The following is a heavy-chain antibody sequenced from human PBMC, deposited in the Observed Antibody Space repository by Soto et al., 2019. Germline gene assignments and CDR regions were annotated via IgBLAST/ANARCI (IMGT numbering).Heavy chain of an antibody. CDR3: ARVATTGSYYYYGMDV. J-gene: IGHJ6*02. CDR2: ISYDGSNK. D-gene: IGHD2-15*01. CDR1: GFTFSSYA. Sequence: ESGGGVVQPGRSLRLSCAASGFTFSSYAMHWVRQAPGKGPEWVAVISYDGSNKYYADSVKGRFTISRDNSKNTLYLQMNSLRAEDTAVYYCARVATTGSYYYYGMDVWGQGTTVTVSS. V-gene: IGHV3-30-3*01.